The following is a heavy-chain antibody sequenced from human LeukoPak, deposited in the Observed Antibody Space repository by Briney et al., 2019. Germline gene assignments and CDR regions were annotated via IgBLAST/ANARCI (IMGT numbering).Heavy chain of an antibody. J-gene: IGHJ4*02. D-gene: IGHD3-22*01. CDR3: ARSNFSGYSRNFDY. CDR1: GGSISSSSYS. CDR2: IYYSGST. V-gene: IGHV4-39*01. Sequence: PSETLSLTCTVSGGSISSSSYSWGWIRQPPGKGLEWIGSIYYSGSTYYNPSLKSRVTTSVDTSKNQFSLKLSSVTAADTAVYYCARSNFSGYSRNFDYWGQGTLVTVSS.